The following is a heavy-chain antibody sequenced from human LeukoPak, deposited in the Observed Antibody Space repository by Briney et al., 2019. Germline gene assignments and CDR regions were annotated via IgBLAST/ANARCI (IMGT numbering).Heavy chain of an antibody. D-gene: IGHD3-9*01. Sequence: GGSLRLSCAASGFTFSSYSMNWVRQAPGKGLEWVSSISSSSSYMYYADSVKGRFTISRDNAKNTLYLQMNSLRAEDTAVYYCARDGTYYDILTGYSDYYYYGMDVWGKGTTVTVSS. CDR3: ARDGTYYDILTGYSDYYYYGMDV. CDR2: ISSSSSYM. V-gene: IGHV3-21*01. J-gene: IGHJ6*04. CDR1: GFTFSSYS.